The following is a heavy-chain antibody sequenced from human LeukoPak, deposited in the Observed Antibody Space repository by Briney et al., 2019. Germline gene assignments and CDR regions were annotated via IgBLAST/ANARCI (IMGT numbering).Heavy chain of an antibody. J-gene: IGHJ4*02. V-gene: IGHV3-30*18. CDR3: AKDRAGGYSGHKTGGYFDY. CDR1: GFTFSSYG. Sequence: PGRSLRLYCAASGFTFSSYGMLWVRQAPGKGLEWVAVISYDGSNKYYADSVKGRFTISRDNSKNTLYLQMNSLRAEDTAVYYCAKDRAGGYSGHKTGGYFDYWGQGTLVTVSS. D-gene: IGHD5-12*01. CDR2: ISYDGSNK.